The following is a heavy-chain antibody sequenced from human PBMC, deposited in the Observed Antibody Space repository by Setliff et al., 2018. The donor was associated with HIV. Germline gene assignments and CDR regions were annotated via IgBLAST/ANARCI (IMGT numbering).Heavy chain of an antibody. J-gene: IGHJ6*03. CDR2: IIPIFGTA. D-gene: IGHD1-26*01. V-gene: IGHV1-69*13. CDR3: ARAHSGSYYYYYYMDV. Sequence: SVKVSCKASGGTFSSSAISWVRQAPGQGLEWMGGIIPIFGTANYAQKFQGRVTITADESTSTAYMELSSLRSEDTAVYYCARAHSGSYYYYYYMDVWGKGTTVTVSS. CDR1: GGTFSSSA.